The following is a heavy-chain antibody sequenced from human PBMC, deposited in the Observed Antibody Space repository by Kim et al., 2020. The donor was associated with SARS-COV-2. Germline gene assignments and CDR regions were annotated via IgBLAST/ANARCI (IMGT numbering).Heavy chain of an antibody. CDR3: AKRMVRGASNFGMDV. V-gene: IGHV3-30*18. CDR1: GFSFSPYG. Sequence: GGSLRLSCAASGFSFSPYGMHWVRQAPGKGLEWVAVRSFDGSNKYYEDFVKGRFTISRDNSQNTLSLQMDSLRVEDTAVYYCAKRMVRGASNFGMDVWGQGTTVTVS. CDR2: RSFDGSNK. J-gene: IGHJ6*02. D-gene: IGHD3-10*01.